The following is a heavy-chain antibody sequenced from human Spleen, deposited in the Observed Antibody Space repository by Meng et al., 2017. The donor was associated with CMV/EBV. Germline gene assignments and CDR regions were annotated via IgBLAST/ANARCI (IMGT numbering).Heavy chain of an antibody. Sequence: ACGSSSTGGYYWGWLRQHPEEGLGLSGYFYYNWSTYYSPSLKRRVTISVDTSKNQVSLKLSSVTAADTAMYYCARNRRNYCNYYFDYWGQGTLVTVSS. CDR3: ARNRRNYCNYYFDY. D-gene: IGHD4-11*01. CDR1: CGSSSTGGYY. J-gene: IGHJ4*02. CDR2: FYYNWST. V-gene: IGHV4-31*02.